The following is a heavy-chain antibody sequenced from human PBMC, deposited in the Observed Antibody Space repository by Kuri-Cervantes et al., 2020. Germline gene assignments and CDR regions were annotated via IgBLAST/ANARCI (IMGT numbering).Heavy chain of an antibody. V-gene: IGHV3-11*01. CDR2: ISGSGTTT. CDR1: GFTFSDYY. J-gene: IGHJ5*02. CDR3: ARAAAAGISGWFDP. Sequence: GGSLRLSCAASGFTFSDYYMHWVRQAPGKGLEWVSYISGSGTTTYYVDSVKDRFTISRDNARDSLYLQMDSLRVEDTAIYYCARAAAAGISGWFDPWGQGTLVTVSS. D-gene: IGHD6-13*01.